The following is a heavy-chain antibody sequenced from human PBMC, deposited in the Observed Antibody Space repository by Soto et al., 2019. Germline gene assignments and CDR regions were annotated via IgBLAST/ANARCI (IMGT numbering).Heavy chain of an antibody. D-gene: IGHD6-6*01. J-gene: IGHJ6*03. CDR3: AVYSARRPWDYYYYMDV. CDR2: IYYSGST. V-gene: IGHV4-61*01. CDR1: GGSVSSGSYY. Sequence: PSETLSLTCTVSGGSVSSGSYYWSWIRQPPGKGLEWIGYIYYSGSTNYNPSLKSRVTISVDTSKNQFSLKLSSVTAADTAVYYCAVYSARRPWDYYYYMDVWGKGTKVTVSS.